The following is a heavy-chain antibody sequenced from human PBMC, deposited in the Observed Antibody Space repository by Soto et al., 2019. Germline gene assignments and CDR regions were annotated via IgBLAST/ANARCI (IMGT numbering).Heavy chain of an antibody. CDR1: GYTFTSYY. CDR2: INLSGGSI. D-gene: IGHD2-15*01. CDR3: ARSACSACSCYKAHFDY. J-gene: IGHJ4*02. V-gene: IGHV1-46*01. Sequence: QVQLVQSGAEVKKPGASVKVSCKASGYTFTSYYMHWVRQAPGQGLEWMGIINLSGGSITYAQKFQGRVTMTRDTSTSTVYMELSSLRSEDTAVYYCARSACSACSCYKAHFDYWGQGTLVTVSS.